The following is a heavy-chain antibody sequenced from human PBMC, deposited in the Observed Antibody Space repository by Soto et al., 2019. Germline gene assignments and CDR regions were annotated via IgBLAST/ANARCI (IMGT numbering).Heavy chain of an antibody. CDR2: INARGGNT. CDR1: GYTFTNYY. J-gene: IGHJ5*02. CDR3: ADVGRKLAGRGSCFDP. Sequence: ASVKVSCKASGYTFTNYYMNWVRQAPGQGLQWMGVINARGGNTRYAQKFQGRVTMTMDTSTSTVYMELSSLQSDDTAVYYCADVGRKLAGRGSCFDPWRQRALVTVSS. V-gene: IGHV1-46*01. D-gene: IGHD6-19*01.